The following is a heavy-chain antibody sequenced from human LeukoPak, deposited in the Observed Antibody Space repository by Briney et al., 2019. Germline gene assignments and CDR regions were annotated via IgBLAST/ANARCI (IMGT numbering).Heavy chain of an antibody. D-gene: IGHD3-22*01. V-gene: IGHV4-39*01. CDR1: GGSISSSSYY. Sequence: SETLSLTCTVSGGSISSSSYYWGWIRQPPGQGLEWIGSIYYSGSTYYNTSLKSRVTISVDTSKNQFSLKLSSETAADTAVYYCARHVRITMIVVVITPDYWGQGALVTVSS. CDR3: ARHVRITMIVVVITPDY. CDR2: IYYSGST. J-gene: IGHJ4*02.